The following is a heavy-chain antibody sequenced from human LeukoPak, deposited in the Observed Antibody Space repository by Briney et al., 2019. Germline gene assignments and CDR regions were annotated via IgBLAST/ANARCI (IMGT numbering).Heavy chain of an antibody. CDR3: ARDRSQEFDP. CDR1: GFTFSSYA. J-gene: IGHJ5*02. D-gene: IGHD3-10*01. CDR2: ISYDGSNK. V-gene: IGHV3-30*04. Sequence: PGRSLRLSCAASGFTFSSYAMHWVRQAPGKGLEWVAVISYDGSNKYYADSVKGRFTISRDNSKNTLYLQMNRLRADDTAVYYCARDRSQEFDPWGQGTLVTVSS.